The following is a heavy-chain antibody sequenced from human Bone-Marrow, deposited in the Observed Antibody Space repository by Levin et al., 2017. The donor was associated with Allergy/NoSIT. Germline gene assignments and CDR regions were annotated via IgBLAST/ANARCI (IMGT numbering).Heavy chain of an antibody. J-gene: IGHJ5*02. D-gene: IGHD3-3*01. V-gene: IGHV1-2*02. Sequence: ASVKVSCKASGYTFTHFYMHWVRQAPGQGLEWMGWISPGSGATNYAQKFQGRVTMTSDTSIRTAYMELSRLTSDDTAVYFCFHYDFTHPWGQGTLVTVSS. CDR2: ISPGSGAT. CDR1: GYTFTHFY. CDR3: FHYDFTHP.